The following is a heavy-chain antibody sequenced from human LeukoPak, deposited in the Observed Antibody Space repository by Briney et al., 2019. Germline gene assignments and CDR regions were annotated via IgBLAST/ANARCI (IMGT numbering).Heavy chain of an antibody. Sequence: PGGSLRLSCAASGFTFSSYAMHWVRQAPGKGLEWVAVISYDGSNKYYADSVKGRFTISRDNSKNTLYLQMNSLRAEDTAVYYCARGYSSSWYFLPSGIDYWGQGTLVTVSS. J-gene: IGHJ4*02. D-gene: IGHD6-13*01. CDR1: GFTFSSYA. CDR3: ARGYSSSWYFLPSGIDY. V-gene: IGHV3-30*04. CDR2: ISYDGSNK.